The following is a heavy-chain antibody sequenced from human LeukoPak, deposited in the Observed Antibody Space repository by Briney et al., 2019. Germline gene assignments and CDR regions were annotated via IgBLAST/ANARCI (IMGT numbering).Heavy chain of an antibody. Sequence: RGESLKISCKGSGYIFTRYWIGWVRQMPGKGLEWMGIIYPGDSDTRYSPSFQGQVTISADKSISTAYLQWSSLKASDTAMFYCVRPAAGIAAGATGSWGYFDYWGQGTLVTVSS. CDR2: IYPGDSDT. CDR1: GYIFTRYW. D-gene: IGHD6-13*01. J-gene: IGHJ4*02. V-gene: IGHV5-51*01. CDR3: VRPAAGIAAGATGSWGYFDY.